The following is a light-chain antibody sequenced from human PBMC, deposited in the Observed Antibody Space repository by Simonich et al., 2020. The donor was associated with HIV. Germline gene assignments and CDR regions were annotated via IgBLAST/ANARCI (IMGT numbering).Light chain of an antibody. CDR1: QDITNY. CDR3: QQYDNLPWT. J-gene: IGKJ1*01. V-gene: IGKV1-33*01. CDR2: GAS. Sequence: DIQMTQSPSSLPASVGDRVTITCQASQDITNYLNWYQQKPGKAPKLLIYGASILETVVPSRFNGTGCGTDFTFTINSLQPEDIATYYCQQYDNLPWTFGRGTKVEIK.